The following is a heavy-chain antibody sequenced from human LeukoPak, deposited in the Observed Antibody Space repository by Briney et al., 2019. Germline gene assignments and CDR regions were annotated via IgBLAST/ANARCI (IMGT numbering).Heavy chain of an antibody. CDR2: INTNTGNP. CDR3: ARVPFLNYYDSSGYYAPPYYFDY. CDR1: GYTFTSYA. V-gene: IGHV7-4-1*02. D-gene: IGHD3-22*01. Sequence: ASVKVSCKASGYTFTSYAMNWVRQAPGQGLEWMGWINTNTGNPTYAQGFTGRFVFSLDTSVSTAYLQISSLKAEDTAVYYCARVPFLNYYDSSGYYAPPYYFDYWGQGTLVTVSS. J-gene: IGHJ4*02.